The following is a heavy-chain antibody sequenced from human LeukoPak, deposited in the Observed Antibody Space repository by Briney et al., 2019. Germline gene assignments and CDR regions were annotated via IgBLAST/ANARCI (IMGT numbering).Heavy chain of an antibody. V-gene: IGHV1-69*13. J-gene: IGHJ4*02. CDR2: IIPIFGTA. CDR3: ASSLAYCGGDCHYYFDY. D-gene: IGHD2-21*02. CDR1: GGTFSSYA. Sequence: SVKVSCKASGGTFSSYAISWVRQAPGQGLEGMGGIIPIFGTANYAQKFQGRVTITADESTSTAYMELSSLRSEDTAVYYCASSLAYCGGDCHYYFDYWGQGTLVTVSS.